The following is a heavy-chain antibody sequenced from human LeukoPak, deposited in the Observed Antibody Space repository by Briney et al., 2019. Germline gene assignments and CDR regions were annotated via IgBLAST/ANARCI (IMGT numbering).Heavy chain of an antibody. CDR3: ARAASGSHWRVWLDP. J-gene: IGHJ5*02. CDR2: IYTSGST. Sequence: SETLSLTCTVSGGSISSYYWSWIRQPAGKGLEWIGRIYTSGSTNYTPSLKSRVTISVDTSKNEFSLKLSSVTAADTAVYYCARAASGSHWRVWLDPWGQGTLVTVSS. D-gene: IGHD6-19*01. V-gene: IGHV4-4*07. CDR1: GGSISSYY.